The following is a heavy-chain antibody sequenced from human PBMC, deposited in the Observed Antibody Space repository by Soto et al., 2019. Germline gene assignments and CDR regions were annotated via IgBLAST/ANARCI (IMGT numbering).Heavy chain of an antibody. CDR1: GYTFTSYG. J-gene: IGHJ4*02. CDR3: AREDIQDIVVVVVAPEGLGY. Sequence: QVQLVQSGAEVKKPGASVKVSCKASGYTFTSYGISWVRQAPGQGLEWMGRISGYNGNSNYAQNLQGRVTMTTDTSTSTAYMELRSLRSDDTAVYYCAREDIQDIVVVVVAPEGLGYWGQGALVTVSS. D-gene: IGHD2-15*01. V-gene: IGHV1-18*01. CDR2: ISGYNGNS.